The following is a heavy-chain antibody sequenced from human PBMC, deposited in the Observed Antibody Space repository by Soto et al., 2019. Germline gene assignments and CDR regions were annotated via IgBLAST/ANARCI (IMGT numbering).Heavy chain of an antibody. CDR3: SAQLTADGYFDR. Sequence: QITLQESGPALVRPTQTLTLACTFSGMSLTRSGLSVGWVRQSPGKALEWLVLIYWDDTRRYNPSLRGRVTITKDDSKNLLVLTMTNMEPVDTGTYFCSAQLTADGYFDRWGRGALVTVSS. V-gene: IGHV2-5*02. CDR2: IYWDDTR. J-gene: IGHJ2*01. D-gene: IGHD1-1*01. CDR1: GMSLTRSGLS.